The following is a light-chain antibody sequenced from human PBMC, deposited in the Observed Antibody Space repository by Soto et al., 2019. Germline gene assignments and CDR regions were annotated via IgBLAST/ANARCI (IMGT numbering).Light chain of an antibody. CDR2: EVS. CDR1: SSDVGGENY. CDR3: SSYTTTTTVLL. J-gene: IGLJ2*01. Sequence: QSALTQPASVSGSPGQSIAISCTGTSSDVGGENYVSWYQHHPGKAPKLMTYEVSNRPSGVSNRFSGSKSGNTASLTISGLQPEDEGDYYCSSYTTTTTVLLFGGGTKLTVL. V-gene: IGLV2-14*01.